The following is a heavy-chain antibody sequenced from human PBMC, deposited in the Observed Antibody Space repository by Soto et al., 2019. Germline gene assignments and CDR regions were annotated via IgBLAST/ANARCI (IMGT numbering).Heavy chain of an antibody. Sequence: SETLSLTCTVSGGPIRSGGYYWSWIRQHPGKGLEWIGYIYNSGNTYYNPSLKSRLTISVDTSKNQFSLKLSSVTAADTAVYYCARVGYYYDRNGYRVDAFDIWGQGTMVT. CDR3: ARVGYYYDRNGYRVDAFDI. CDR1: GGPIRSGGYY. J-gene: IGHJ3*02. CDR2: IYNSGNT. V-gene: IGHV4-31*03. D-gene: IGHD3-22*01.